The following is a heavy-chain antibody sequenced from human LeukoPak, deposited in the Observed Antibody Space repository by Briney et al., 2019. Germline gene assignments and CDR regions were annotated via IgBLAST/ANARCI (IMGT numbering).Heavy chain of an antibody. Sequence: PGGFLRLSCAASGFTFSTYVMTWVRQTPGKGLEWVSAIGADGRSTDYADSVKGRFTISRDISKNTLFLQMNSLRAEDTALYYCTTRVGGTPDHWGLGTLVTVSS. J-gene: IGHJ5*02. V-gene: IGHV3-23*01. CDR1: GFTFSTYV. CDR2: IGADGRST. D-gene: IGHD1-26*01. CDR3: TTRVGGTPDH.